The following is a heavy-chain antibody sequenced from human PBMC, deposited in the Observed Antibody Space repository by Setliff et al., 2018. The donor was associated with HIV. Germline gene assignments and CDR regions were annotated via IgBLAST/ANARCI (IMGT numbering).Heavy chain of an antibody. CDR1: GYTFIDYY. CDR3: ARWSSGGSYFDF. V-gene: IGHV1-2*02. CDR2: INPNSGGT. Sequence: ASVKVSCKTSGYTFIDYYIHWVRQAPGQGLEWMGWINPNSGGTNYAQKFQGRVTMTRDTSISTVYTELSRLRSDDTAVYYCARWSSGGSYFDFWGQGTLVTVSS. J-gene: IGHJ4*02. D-gene: IGHD6-19*01.